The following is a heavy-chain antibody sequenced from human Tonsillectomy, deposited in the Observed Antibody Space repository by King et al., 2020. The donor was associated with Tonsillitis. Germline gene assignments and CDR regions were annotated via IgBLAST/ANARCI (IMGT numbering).Heavy chain of an antibody. V-gene: IGHV3-33*08. CDR2: IWYDGSNK. CDR1: GFTFSSYG. CDR3: ARAKELYCSGGSCYYNWFDP. Sequence: VQLVESGGGVVQPGRSLRLSCAASGFTFSSYGMHWVRQAPGKGLEWVAVIWYDGSNKYYADSVKGRFTISRDNSKNTLYLQMNSLRAEDTAVYYCARAKELYCSGGSCYYNWFDPWGQGTLVTVSS. J-gene: IGHJ5*02. D-gene: IGHD2-15*01.